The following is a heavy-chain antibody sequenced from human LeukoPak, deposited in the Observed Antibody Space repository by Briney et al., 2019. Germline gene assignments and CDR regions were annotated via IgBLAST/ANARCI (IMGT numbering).Heavy chain of an antibody. Sequence: SETPSLTCSVSRGSISSSNYYWSWIRQPPGKGLEWIGYIYYSGSTNYNPSLKSRVTISVDTSKNQFSLKLSSVTAADTAVYYCARGLGELFVYYYYYYMDVWGKGTTVTISS. V-gene: IGHV4-61*05. CDR2: IYYSGST. D-gene: IGHD3-10*01. J-gene: IGHJ6*03. CDR3: ARGLGELFVYYYYYYMDV. CDR1: RGSISSSNYY.